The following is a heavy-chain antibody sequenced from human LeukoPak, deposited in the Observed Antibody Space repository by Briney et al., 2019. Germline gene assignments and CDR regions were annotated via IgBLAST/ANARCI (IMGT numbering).Heavy chain of an antibody. CDR3: ARGRSHDDYFDY. CDR2: INHSRST. V-gene: IGHV4-34*01. J-gene: IGHJ4*02. CDR1: GGSFSGYY. Sequence: SETLSLACAVYGGSFSGYYWSWIRQPPGKGLEWIGEINHSRSTNYNPSLKSRVTISVDTSKNQFSLKLSSVTAADTAVYYCARGRSHDDYFDYWGQGTLVTVSS. D-gene: IGHD3-3*01.